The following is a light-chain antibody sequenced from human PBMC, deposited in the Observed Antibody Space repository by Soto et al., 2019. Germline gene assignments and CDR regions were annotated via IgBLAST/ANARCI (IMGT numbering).Light chain of an antibody. CDR2: SAS. V-gene: IGKV3-15*01. CDR3: QQFNNWPPLT. CDR1: QFVSTN. J-gene: IGKJ4*01. Sequence: EVVMTQSPATLSVSPGERATLSCRASQFVSTNLAWYQQKPGQAPRLLIYSASTRATGIPARFSGSGSRTEFTLTSSSLQSADSGVYYCQQFNNWPPLTFGGGTKVEIK.